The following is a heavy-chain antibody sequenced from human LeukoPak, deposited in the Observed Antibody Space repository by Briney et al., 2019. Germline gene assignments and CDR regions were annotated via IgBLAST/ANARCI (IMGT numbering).Heavy chain of an antibody. Sequence: GGSLRLSCAASGFTFSSYEMNWVRQAPGKGLEWVSYISSSGSTIYYAESVKGRFTISRDNAKNSLYLQMNSLRAEDTAVYYCARDEGSFDIWGQGTMVTVSS. V-gene: IGHV3-48*03. CDR1: GFTFSSYE. J-gene: IGHJ3*02. CDR3: ARDEGSFDI. CDR2: ISSSGSTI.